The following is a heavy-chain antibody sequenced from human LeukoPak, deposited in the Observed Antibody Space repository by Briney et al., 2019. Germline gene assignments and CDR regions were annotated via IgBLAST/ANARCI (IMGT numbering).Heavy chain of an antibody. V-gene: IGHV3-23*01. CDR3: AKSGGYSYVENFDY. CDR2: TSGSGGST. Sequence: GGSLRLSCAASGFTFEEYGMSWVRQAPGKGLEWVSGTSGSGGSTFYADSVKGRFTMSRDNSKNTLYLQMNSLRAEDTAVYYCAKSGGYSYVENFDYWGQGTLVTVSS. D-gene: IGHD5-18*01. CDR1: GFTFEEYG. J-gene: IGHJ4*02.